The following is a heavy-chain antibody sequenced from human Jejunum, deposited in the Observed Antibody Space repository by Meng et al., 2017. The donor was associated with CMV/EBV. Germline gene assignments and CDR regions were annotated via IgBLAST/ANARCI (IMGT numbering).Heavy chain of an antibody. J-gene: IGHJ4*02. D-gene: IGHD4/OR15-4a*01. Sequence: GFTFDNFALIWVRQAPGKGLEWVSSVSGSGATTYYADSVRGRFTISRDNSRNTLFLQMISLRVEDTAVYYCAIEGGVVTDYAALDYWGQGTLVTVSS. CDR3: AIEGGVVTDYAALDY. CDR2: VSGSGATT. CDR1: GFTFDNFA. V-gene: IGHV3-23*01.